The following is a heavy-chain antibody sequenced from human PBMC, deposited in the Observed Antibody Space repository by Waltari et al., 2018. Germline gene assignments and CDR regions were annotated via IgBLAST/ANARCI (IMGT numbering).Heavy chain of an antibody. J-gene: IGHJ6*03. CDR1: GFTFDDYA. CDR3: AKDRGDYYYYYMDV. CDR2: ISWNSGSI. V-gene: IGHV3-9*01. D-gene: IGHD3-16*01. Sequence: EVQLVESGGGLVQPGRSLRLSCAASGFTFDDYAMHWARQAPGKGLEWVSGISWNSGSIGYADSVKGRFTISRDNAKNSLYLQMNSLRAEDTALYYCAKDRGDYYYYYMDVWGKGTTVTVSS.